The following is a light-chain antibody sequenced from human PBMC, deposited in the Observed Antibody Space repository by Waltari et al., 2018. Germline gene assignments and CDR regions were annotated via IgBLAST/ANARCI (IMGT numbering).Light chain of an antibody. J-gene: IGLJ1*01. Sequence: QSALTQPASVSGSPGQSITISCTGTSSDVGGYNYVSWYQQHPGKAPKLRIYDVSNRPSGVSNRFSGSKSDNTASLTISGLQAEDEADYYCSSYTSSTTLGVFGTGTKVTVL. V-gene: IGLV2-14*03. CDR3: SSYTSSTTLGV. CDR1: SSDVGGYNY. CDR2: DVS.